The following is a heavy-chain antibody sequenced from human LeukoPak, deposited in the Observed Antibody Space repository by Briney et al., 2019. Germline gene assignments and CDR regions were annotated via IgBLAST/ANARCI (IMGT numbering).Heavy chain of an antibody. J-gene: IGHJ5*02. CDR3: ARGRAAAGMGSERDPWFDP. D-gene: IGHD6-13*01. Sequence: GASVKVSCKASGYTFTSYGISWVRQAPGQGLEWMGWISAYNGNTNYAQKLQGRVTMTTDTSTSTAYMELRSLRSDDTAVYYCARGRAAAGMGSERDPWFDPWGQGTLVTVSS. CDR2: ISAYNGNT. V-gene: IGHV1-18*01. CDR1: GYTFTSYG.